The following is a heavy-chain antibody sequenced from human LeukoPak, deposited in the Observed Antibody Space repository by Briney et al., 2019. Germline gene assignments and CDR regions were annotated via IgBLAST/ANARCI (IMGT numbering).Heavy chain of an antibody. CDR3: ARDGYGNNYMDV. J-gene: IGHJ6*03. V-gene: IGHV3-7*01. Sequence: GGSLRLSCAASGFTFSNNWMSWVRQAPGKGLEWVANIKLDGSAKYYVDSVKGRFSISRDNAKNSLYLQMNSLRAEDTAVYYCARDGYGNNYMDVWGKGTTVTVSS. CDR2: IKLDGSAK. CDR1: GFTFSNNW. D-gene: IGHD1/OR15-1a*01.